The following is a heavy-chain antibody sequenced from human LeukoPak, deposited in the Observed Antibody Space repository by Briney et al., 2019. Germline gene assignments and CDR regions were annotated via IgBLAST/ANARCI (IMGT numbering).Heavy chain of an antibody. CDR1: AGSVSSTEFD. Sequence: SETLSLTCTLSAGSVSSTEFDWGWIRQPPGKCLQWIGNIYYTGSTYYNPSRNSPFTMSVDTSHNQISLKMTSVTAADTAVYYCARVSKGRYFEYIFDYWGQGTLVTVSS. V-gene: IGHV4-39*02. J-gene: IGHJ4*02. CDR2: IYYTGST. D-gene: IGHD3-9*01. CDR3: ARVSKGRYFEYIFDY.